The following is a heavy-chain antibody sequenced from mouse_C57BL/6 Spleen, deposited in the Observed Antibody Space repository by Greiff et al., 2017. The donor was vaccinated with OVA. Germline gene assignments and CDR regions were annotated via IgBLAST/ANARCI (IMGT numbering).Heavy chain of an antibody. J-gene: IGHJ4*01. V-gene: IGHV5-9-1*02. CDR1: GFTFSSYA. CDR3: TRVSYYYAMDY. CDR2: ISSGGDYI. Sequence: VPLVESGEGLVKPGGSLKLSCAASGFTFSSYAMSWVRQTPEKRLEWVAYISSGGDYIYYADTVKGRFTISRDNARNTLYLQMSSLKSEDTAMYYCTRVSYYYAMDYWGQGTSVTVSS. D-gene: IGHD2-12*01.